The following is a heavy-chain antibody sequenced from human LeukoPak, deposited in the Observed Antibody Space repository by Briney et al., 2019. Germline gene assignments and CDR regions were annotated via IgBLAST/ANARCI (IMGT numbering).Heavy chain of an antibody. CDR1: GFTFSSYG. D-gene: IGHD3-22*01. CDR2: ISYDGSNR. Sequence: GGSLRLSCVASGFTFSSYGMHWVRQAPGKGLEWEAFISYDGSNRYYVDSVKGRFTIPRDNSKNTLYLQMNSLRPEDTAVYYCARDRQPYYYDSSDYWGQGTLVTVSS. CDR3: ARDRQPYYYDSSDY. J-gene: IGHJ4*02. V-gene: IGHV3-30*03.